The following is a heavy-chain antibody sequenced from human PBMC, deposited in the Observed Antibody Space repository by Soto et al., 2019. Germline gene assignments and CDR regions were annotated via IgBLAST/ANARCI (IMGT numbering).Heavy chain of an antibody. V-gene: IGHV3-74*01. CDR2: IKYDGSAT. J-gene: IGHJ3*02. Sequence: GGSLRLSCAASGFTFSNDWMHWVRQAPGKGLVWVARIKYDGSATNYADSVQGRFTISRDNAESTVFLQMNSLIAEDTAVYYCAKDRRFLEWFHPNADAFDIWGQGTMVT. CDR3: AKDRRFLEWFHPNADAFDI. CDR1: GFTFSNDW. D-gene: IGHD3-3*01.